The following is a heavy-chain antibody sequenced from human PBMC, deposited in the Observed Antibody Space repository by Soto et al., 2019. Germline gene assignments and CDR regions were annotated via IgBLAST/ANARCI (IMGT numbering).Heavy chain of an antibody. Sequence: EVQLLESGGGLVQPGGSLRLSCAASGFTFSSYAMSWVRKAPGKGLEWVSAMSGSGGSTYYADSVKGRCTISRDTSKNPLYLQMNRLRAEDTAVYYCAKGASSGWYGYSFDYWVQGTLVTVSS. D-gene: IGHD6-19*01. CDR2: MSGSGGST. V-gene: IGHV3-23*01. CDR1: GFTFSSYA. CDR3: AKGASSGWYGYSFDY. J-gene: IGHJ4*02.